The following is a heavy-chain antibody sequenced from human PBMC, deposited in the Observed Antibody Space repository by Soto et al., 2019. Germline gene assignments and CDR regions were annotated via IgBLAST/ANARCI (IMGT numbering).Heavy chain of an antibody. D-gene: IGHD1-7*01. CDR2: ISYDGSNK. V-gene: IGHV3-30*18. CDR1: GFTFSSYG. CDR3: AKGLITGTTNYYYGMDV. Sequence: GGSLRLSCAASGFTFSSYGMHWVRQAPGKGLEWVAVISYDGSNKYYADSVKGRFTISRDNSKNTLYLQMNSLRAEDTAVYYCAKGLITGTTNYYYGMDVWGQGTTVTVSS. J-gene: IGHJ6*02.